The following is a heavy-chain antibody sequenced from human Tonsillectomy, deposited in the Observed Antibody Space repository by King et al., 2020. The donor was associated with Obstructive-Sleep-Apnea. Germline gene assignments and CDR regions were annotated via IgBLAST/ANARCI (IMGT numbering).Heavy chain of an antibody. J-gene: IGHJ4*02. CDR3: THMVVVPAAMLY. CDR2: IKSKIGGGTT. V-gene: IGHV3-15*01. CDR1: GFTFSDAW. D-gene: IGHD2-2*01. Sequence: VQLVESGGGLVKPGGSLRLSCVASGFTFSDAWMSWVRLAPGKGLEWVGRIKSKIGGGTTDYAAPVKGRFTISRDDSKNTVYLQMNSLKTEDTAVYFCTHMVVVPAAMLYWGQGTLVTVSS.